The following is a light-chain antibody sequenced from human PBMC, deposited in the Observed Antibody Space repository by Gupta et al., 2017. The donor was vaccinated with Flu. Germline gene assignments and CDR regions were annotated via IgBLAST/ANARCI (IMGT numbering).Light chain of an antibody. Sequence: HSVLPQPHSASGTPGQRVTIPCSGSSSNIACHSVYWYQQLPGAAPKLLIYRIDQRPSGVPDRFSGSKSGTSASLAISGLRSEDEADYYCATWDDSLSGRVFGGGTKLTVL. J-gene: IGLJ3*02. V-gene: IGLV1-47*01. CDR3: ATWDDSLSGRV. CDR2: RID. CDR1: SSNIACHS.